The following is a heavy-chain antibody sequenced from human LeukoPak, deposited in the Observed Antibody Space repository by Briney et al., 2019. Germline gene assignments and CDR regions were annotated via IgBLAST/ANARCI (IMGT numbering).Heavy chain of an antibody. D-gene: IGHD2/OR15-2a*01. CDR2: VNQGATQK. CDR1: GFDFSTQW. J-gene: IGHJ5*02. CDR3: ARGDVLPGGFDP. Sequence: GGSLRLSCAASGFDFSTQWMSWVRQAPGKGLEWVAIVNQGATQKYYVDSVKGRFTISRDNAENSLYLQMNSLRAEDTAVYYCARGDVLPGGFDPWGQGTLVTVSS. V-gene: IGHV3-7*01.